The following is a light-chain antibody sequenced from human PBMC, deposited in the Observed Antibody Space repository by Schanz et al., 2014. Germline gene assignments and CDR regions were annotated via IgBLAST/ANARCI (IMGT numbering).Light chain of an antibody. V-gene: IGLV2-23*01. CDR3: CSYAGSSGWV. CDR1: SSDVGSYNL. J-gene: IGLJ3*02. Sequence: QSALTQPASVSGSPGQSITISCTGTSSDVGSYNLVSWYQQHPGKAPKLMIYEASKRPSGVSNRFSGSKSATTASLTISGLQAEDEADYYCCSYAGSSGWVFGGGTKLTV. CDR2: EAS.